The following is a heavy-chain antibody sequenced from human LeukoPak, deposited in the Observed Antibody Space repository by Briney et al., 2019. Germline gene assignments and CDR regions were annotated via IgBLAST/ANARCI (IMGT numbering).Heavy chain of an antibody. CDR1: GGSFSGYY. V-gene: IGHV4-34*01. CDR3: ARLAYCSSTSCPARYYYDSSGYAPLDY. CDR2: INHSGST. J-gene: IGHJ4*02. D-gene: IGHD3-22*01. Sequence: PSETLSLTCAVYGGSFSGYYWSWIRQPPGKGLEWIGEINHSGSTNYNPSLKSRVTISVDTSKNQFSLKLSSVTAADTAVYYCARLAYCSSTSCPARYYYDSSGYAPLDYWGQGTLVTVSS.